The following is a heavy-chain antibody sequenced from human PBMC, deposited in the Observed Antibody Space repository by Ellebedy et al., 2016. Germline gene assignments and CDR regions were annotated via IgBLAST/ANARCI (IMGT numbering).Heavy chain of an antibody. Sequence: GESLKISXAASGFTFSNYAMNWVRQAPGKGLEWVSYISSSGNTIYFSDSMRGRFTISRDNSQNTLFLQMTHLRVEDSAVYYCARGRVGSSIWFNLWGRGTRVTVSS. D-gene: IGHD1-26*01. V-gene: IGHV3-48*01. J-gene: IGHJ5*02. CDR1: GFTFSNYA. CDR2: ISSSGNTI. CDR3: ARGRVGSSIWFNL.